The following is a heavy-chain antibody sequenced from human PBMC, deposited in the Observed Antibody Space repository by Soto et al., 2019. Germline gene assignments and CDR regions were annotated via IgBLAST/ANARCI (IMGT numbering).Heavy chain of an antibody. CDR2: IYHSGST. CDR1: GGSIASPNW. J-gene: IGHJ4*02. CDR3: ASLSGTTFAFDY. D-gene: IGHD1-1*01. V-gene: IGHV4-4*02. Sequence: SETLSLTCAVSGGSIASPNWWSWVRQSPGKGLEWIGEIYHSGSTNYNPSLKSRLTISVDKSRNQFYLRLNSVTAADTAVYYCASLSGTTFAFDYWGRGTLVTVSP.